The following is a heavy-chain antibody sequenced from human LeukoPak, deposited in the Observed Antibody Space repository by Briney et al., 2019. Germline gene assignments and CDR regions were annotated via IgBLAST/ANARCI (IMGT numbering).Heavy chain of an antibody. J-gene: IGHJ6*02. D-gene: IGHD6-19*01. V-gene: IGHV4-59*01. CDR1: GGSISSYY. Sequence: PSETLSLTCTVSGGSISSYYWSWIRQPPGKGLEWIGYIYYSGSTNYNPSLKSRVTISVDTSKNQFSLKLSSVTVADTAVYYCARSSYSSYGMDVWGQGTTVTVSS. CDR2: IYYSGST. CDR3: ARSSYSSYGMDV.